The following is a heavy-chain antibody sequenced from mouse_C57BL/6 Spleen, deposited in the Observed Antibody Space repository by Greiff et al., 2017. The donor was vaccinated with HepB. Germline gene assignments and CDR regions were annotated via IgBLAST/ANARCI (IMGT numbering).Heavy chain of an antibody. D-gene: IGHD2-5*01. CDR2: INPNNGGT. CDR3: ARSYYSNPSYAMDY. V-gene: IGHV1-22*01. CDR1: GYTFTDYN. Sequence: EVQLQQSGPELVKPGASVKMSCKASGYTFTDYNMHWVKQSHGKGLEWIGYINPNNGGTSYNQKFKGKATLTVNKSSSTAYMELRSLTSEDSAVYYCARSYYSNPSYAMDYWGQGTSVTVSS. J-gene: IGHJ4*01.